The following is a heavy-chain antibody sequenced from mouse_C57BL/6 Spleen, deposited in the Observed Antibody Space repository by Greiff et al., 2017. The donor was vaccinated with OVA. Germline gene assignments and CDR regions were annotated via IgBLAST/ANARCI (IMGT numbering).Heavy chain of an antibody. CDR2: IDPSDSYT. V-gene: IGHV1-59*01. D-gene: IGHD4-1*01. Sequence: QVQLQQPGAELVRPGPSVKLSCKASGYTFTSYWMHWVKQRPGQGLEWIGVIDPSDSYTNYNQKFKGKATLTVDTSSSTAYMQLSSLTSEDSAVYYCARAAGTYWGQGTLVTVSA. CDR3: ARAAGTY. CDR1: GYTFTSYW. J-gene: IGHJ3*01.